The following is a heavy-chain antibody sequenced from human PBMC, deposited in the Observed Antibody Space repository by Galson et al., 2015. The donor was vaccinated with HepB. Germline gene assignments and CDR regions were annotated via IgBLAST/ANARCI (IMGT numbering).Heavy chain of an antibody. V-gene: IGHV3-7*01. D-gene: IGHD2-2*02. J-gene: IGHJ5*02. Sequence: LRLSCAASGFTVSTHWMNWVRQAPGKGLEWVANMNHDGSVKYYVDSVKGRFTISRDNAKNSLYLQMNSLRVEDTAVYYCAREDYTDPSGFDPWGQGTLVTVSS. CDR1: GFTVSTHW. CDR2: MNHDGSVK. CDR3: AREDYTDPSGFDP.